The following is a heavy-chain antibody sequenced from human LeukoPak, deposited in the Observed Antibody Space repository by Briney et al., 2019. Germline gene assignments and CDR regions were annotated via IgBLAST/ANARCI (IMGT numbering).Heavy chain of an antibody. Sequence: ASVKVSCKASGYTFTSYGISWVRQAPGQRLEWMGWINAGNGNTKYSQKFQGRVTITRDTSASKAYMELSSLRSEDTAVYYCARDYPYYDFWSGYQTVNWFDPWGQGTLVTVSS. D-gene: IGHD3-3*01. J-gene: IGHJ5*02. CDR3: ARDYPYYDFWSGYQTVNWFDP. V-gene: IGHV1-3*01. CDR1: GYTFTSYG. CDR2: INAGNGNT.